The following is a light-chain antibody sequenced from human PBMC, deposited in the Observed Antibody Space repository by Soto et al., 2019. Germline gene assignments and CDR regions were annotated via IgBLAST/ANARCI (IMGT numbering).Light chain of an antibody. Sequence: EIVLTQSPGTLSLSPGERATLSCRASQSVSNSYLAWDQQKPGQAPRLLIYDASSRATGVPDRFSGSGSGTDFSLRISRLEPEDFEVSYCQQSGRSPDLFTFGPGTKVDIK. V-gene: IGKV3-20*01. J-gene: IGKJ3*01. CDR1: QSVSNSY. CDR3: QQSGRSPDLFT. CDR2: DAS.